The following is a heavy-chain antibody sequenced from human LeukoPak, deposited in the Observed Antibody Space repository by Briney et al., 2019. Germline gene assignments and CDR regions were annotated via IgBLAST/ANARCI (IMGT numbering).Heavy chain of an antibody. V-gene: IGHV4-30-4*01. CDR2: IYHSGST. D-gene: IGHD3-10*01. J-gene: IGHJ4*02. CDR1: GGSISSGDYY. CDR3: ARVPVIRGVIDY. Sequence: SQTLSLTCTVSGGSISSGDYYWSWFRQPPGKGLEWIGYIYHSGSTYYNPSLKSRLAISVDTSKNQFSLKLSSVTAADTAVYYCARVPVIRGVIDYWGQGTLVTVSS.